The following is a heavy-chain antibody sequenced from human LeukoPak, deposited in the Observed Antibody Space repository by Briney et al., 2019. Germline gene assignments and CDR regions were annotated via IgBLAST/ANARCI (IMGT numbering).Heavy chain of an antibody. CDR1: GGSYSRYY. CDR2: INHSGST. Sequence: PGGTLSLTCAFCGGSYSRYYWSWIRQPRARGRKWMGEINHSGSTNYNPSLKSRVTISVDASKTQFSLKLSSGTAADTAVYYCARVPPRGYSYGRYLDYWGQGTLVTVSS. V-gene: IGHV4-34*01. CDR3: ARVPPRGYSYGRYLDY. J-gene: IGHJ4*02. D-gene: IGHD5-18*01.